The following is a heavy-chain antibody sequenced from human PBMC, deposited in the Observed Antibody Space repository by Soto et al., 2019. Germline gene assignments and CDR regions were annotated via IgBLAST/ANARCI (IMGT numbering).Heavy chain of an antibody. Sequence: SETLSLTCTVSGGSISSGDYYWSWIRQPPGKGLEWIGYIYYSGSTYYNPSLKSRVTISVDTSKNQFPLKLSSVTAADTAVYYCARVLMGYDTTHQFDYWGQGTLVTVSS. D-gene: IGHD5-12*01. V-gene: IGHV4-30-4*01. CDR1: GGSISSGDYY. J-gene: IGHJ4*02. CDR3: ARVLMGYDTTHQFDY. CDR2: IYYSGST.